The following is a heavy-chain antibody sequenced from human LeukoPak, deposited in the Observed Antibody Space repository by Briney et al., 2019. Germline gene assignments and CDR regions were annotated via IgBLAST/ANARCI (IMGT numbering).Heavy chain of an antibody. Sequence: GGSLRLSCAASGFTFSSYAMSWVRQAPGKGLEWVSAISGSGGSTYYADSVKGRFIISRDNSKNTLYLQMNSLRAEDTAVYYCAKFKSTWEHRSYGMDVWGQGTTVTVSS. J-gene: IGHJ6*02. CDR1: GFTFSSYA. V-gene: IGHV3-23*01. D-gene: IGHD1-26*01. CDR2: ISGSGGST. CDR3: AKFKSTWEHRSYGMDV.